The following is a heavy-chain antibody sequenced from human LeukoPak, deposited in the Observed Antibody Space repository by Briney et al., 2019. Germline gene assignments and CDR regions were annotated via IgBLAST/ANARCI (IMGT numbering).Heavy chain of an antibody. CDR1: GGTFSSYA. D-gene: IGHD5-18*01. V-gene: IGHV1-69*06. CDR3: AREMLRGYSYGSEETGDYYYYYMDV. CDR2: IIPIFGTA. J-gene: IGHJ6*03. Sequence: SVRVSCKASGGTFSSYAISWVRQAPGQGLEWMGGIIPIFGTANYAQKFQGRVTITADKSTSTAYMELSSLRSEDTAVYYCAREMLRGYSYGSEETGDYYYYYMDVWGKGTTVTVSS.